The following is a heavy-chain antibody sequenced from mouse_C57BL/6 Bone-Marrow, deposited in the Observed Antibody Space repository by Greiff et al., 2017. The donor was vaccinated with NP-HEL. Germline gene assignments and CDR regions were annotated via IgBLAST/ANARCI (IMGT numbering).Heavy chain of an antibody. Sequence: VQLQQPGAELVKPGASVKMSCKASGYTFTSYWITWVKQRPGQGLEWIGDIYPGSGSTNYNEKFKSKATLTVDTSSSTAYMQLSSLTSEDSAVYYGAKGGFRGAWFAYWGQGTLVTVSA. J-gene: IGHJ3*01. D-gene: IGHD3-3*01. CDR3: AKGGFRGAWFAY. V-gene: IGHV1-55*01. CDR2: IYPGSGST. CDR1: GYTFTSYW.